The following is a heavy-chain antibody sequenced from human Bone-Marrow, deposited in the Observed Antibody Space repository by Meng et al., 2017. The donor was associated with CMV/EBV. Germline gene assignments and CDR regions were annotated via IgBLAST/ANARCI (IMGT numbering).Heavy chain of an antibody. CDR3: AINFEDIVVVPAIFDY. J-gene: IGHJ4*02. V-gene: IGHV4-39*07. D-gene: IGHD2-2*01. CDR2: IYYSGST. Sequence: GSLRLSCTVSGGSISISSYYWGWIRQPPGKGMEWIGSIYYSGSTYYNPSLKSRVTISVDPSKNQFSLKLSSVTAADTAVYYCAINFEDIVVVPAIFDYWGQGTLVTVSS. CDR1: GGSISISSYY.